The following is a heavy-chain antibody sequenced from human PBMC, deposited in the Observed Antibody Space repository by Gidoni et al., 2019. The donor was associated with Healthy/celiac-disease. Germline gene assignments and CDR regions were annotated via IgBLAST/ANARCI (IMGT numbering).Heavy chain of an antibody. CDR2: SSGSGGSK. Sequence: EVQLLESGGGLVQPGVSLRLSGAAAGVTFSSFAMSWVRPAPGKGLEWVSASSGSGGSKCYADSVKGRFTISRDNSKNTLYLQMNSLRAEDTAVYYCAKEGVGGRFDYWGQGTLVTVSS. CDR1: GVTFSSFA. CDR3: AKEGVGGRFDY. V-gene: IGHV3-23*01. J-gene: IGHJ4*02.